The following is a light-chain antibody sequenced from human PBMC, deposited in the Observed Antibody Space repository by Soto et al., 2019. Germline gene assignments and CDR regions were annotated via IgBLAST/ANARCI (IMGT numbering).Light chain of an antibody. CDR3: QQYYNWPPPT. CDR2: DAS. J-gene: IGKJ4*01. CDR1: QSVSSS. Sequence: EVVMTQSPATLSLSPGERATLSCRASQSVSSSLAWYQQRPGQVPRLLIYDASTRATGIPARLSGSGSGTDITLSIISWLSEDFAVYYWQQYYNWPPPTFGGGTKVEIK. V-gene: IGKV3-15*01.